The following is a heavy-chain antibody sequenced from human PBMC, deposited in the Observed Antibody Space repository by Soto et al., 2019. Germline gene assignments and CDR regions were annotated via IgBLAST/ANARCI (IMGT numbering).Heavy chain of an antibody. CDR2: ISSSSSYI. V-gene: IGHV3-21*01. CDR1: GFTFSSYS. J-gene: IGHJ4*02. Sequence: GGSLTLSCAASGFTFSSYSMSWVRRAPGKGLEWVSSISSSSSYIYYADSLKGRFTISRDNAKNSLYLQMNSLRAEDTAIYYCARDLSSSVDSWGQGTLVTVSS. CDR3: ARDLSSSVDS. D-gene: IGHD6-6*01.